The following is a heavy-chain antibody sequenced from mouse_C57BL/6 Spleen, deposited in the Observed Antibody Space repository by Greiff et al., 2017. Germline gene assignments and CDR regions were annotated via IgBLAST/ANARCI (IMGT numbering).Heavy chain of an antibody. Sequence: DVKLQESGPGLVKPSQSLSLTCSVTGYSITSGYYWNWIRQFPGNKLEWMGYISYDGSNNYNPSLKNRISITRDTSKNQFFLKLNSVTNEDTATYYCARGYYCSSDYYDYWGQGTTLTVSS. CDR3: ARGYYCSSDYYDY. J-gene: IGHJ2*01. CDR1: GYSITSGYY. V-gene: IGHV3-6*01. CDR2: ISYDGSN. D-gene: IGHD1-1*01.